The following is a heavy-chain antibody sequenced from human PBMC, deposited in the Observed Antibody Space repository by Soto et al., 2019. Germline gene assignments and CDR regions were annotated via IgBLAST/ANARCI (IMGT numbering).Heavy chain of an antibody. D-gene: IGHD5-12*01. Sequence: GESLKISCKGSGYSFSSFWIVWVRQMPGKGLESMGIIYPADSDTRYNPSFQGQVTISADKSISTAYLQWSSLKASDTAMYYCARQGAYGGYHDYWGQGTLVTVSS. V-gene: IGHV5-51*01. CDR3: ARQGAYGGYHDY. J-gene: IGHJ4*02. CDR1: GYSFSSFW. CDR2: IYPADSDT.